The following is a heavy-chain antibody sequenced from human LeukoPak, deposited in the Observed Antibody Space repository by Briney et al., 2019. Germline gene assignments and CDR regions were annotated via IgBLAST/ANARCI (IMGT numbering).Heavy chain of an antibody. Sequence: SETLSLTCAVSGGPFRGFFWSWIRQAPGKGLEWIAEVSHGGTSNYNPSLKSRITISVDTSKSQFSLKLTSVTAADTAVYYCARGIFYGGRKQYSWFDLWAQGTLVTVSS. D-gene: IGHD2/OR15-2a*01. CDR3: ARGIFYGGRKQYSWFDL. J-gene: IGHJ5*02. CDR1: GGPFRGFF. CDR2: VSHGGTS. V-gene: IGHV4-34*01.